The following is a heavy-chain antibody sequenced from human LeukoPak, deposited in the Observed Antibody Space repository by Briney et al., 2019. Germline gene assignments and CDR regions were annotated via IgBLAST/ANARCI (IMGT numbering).Heavy chain of an antibody. D-gene: IGHD6-19*01. CDR3: ARKSTPSSGWTPFDY. Sequence: AASVKVSCKASGYTFTSYDINWVRQATGQGLEWMGWMNPNSGNTGYAQKFQDRVTMTRNTSISTAYMELSSLRSEDTAVYYCARKSTPSSGWTPFDYWGQGTLVTVSS. CDR1: GYTFTSYD. J-gene: IGHJ4*02. V-gene: IGHV1-8*02. CDR2: MNPNSGNT.